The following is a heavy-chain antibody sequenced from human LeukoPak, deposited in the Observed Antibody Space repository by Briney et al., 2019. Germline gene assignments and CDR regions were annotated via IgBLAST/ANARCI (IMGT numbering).Heavy chain of an antibody. CDR1: GFTFSSYG. CDR2: ISYDGSNK. Sequence: GGSLRLSCAASGFTFSSYGMHWVRQAPGKGLEWVAVISYDGSNKYYADSVKGRFTISRDNSKNTLYLQMNSLRAEDTAVYYCAKIYYDSSGPYDAFDIWGQGTMVTVSS. CDR3: AKIYYDSSGPYDAFDI. V-gene: IGHV3-30*18. D-gene: IGHD3-22*01. J-gene: IGHJ3*02.